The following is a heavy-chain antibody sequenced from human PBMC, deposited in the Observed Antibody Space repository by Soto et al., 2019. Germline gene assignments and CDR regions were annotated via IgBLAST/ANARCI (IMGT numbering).Heavy chain of an antibody. CDR3: ARRKSYDYVWGSYRYSSHYFDY. D-gene: IGHD3-16*02. CDR2: INHSGST. V-gene: IGHV4-34*01. Sequence: PSETLSLTCAVYGGSFSGYYWSWIRQPPGKGLEWIGEINHSGSTNYNPSLKSRVTISVDTSKNQFSLKLSSVTAADTAVYYCARRKSYDYVWGSYRYSSHYFDYWGQGTLVTVS. CDR1: GGSFSGYY. J-gene: IGHJ4*02.